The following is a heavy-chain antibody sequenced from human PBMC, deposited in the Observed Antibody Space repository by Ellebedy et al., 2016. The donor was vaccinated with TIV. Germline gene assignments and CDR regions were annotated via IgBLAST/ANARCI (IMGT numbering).Heavy chain of an antibody. CDR2: SYYTGST. CDR1: GGSISSGGYY. CDR3: ARTYMVRGRPRQCYFDY. Sequence: MPSETLSLTCTVSGGSISSGGYYWSWIRQHPGKGLEWIGYSYYTGSTFYNPSLKSRATISVDPSKNQFSVKLSSVTAADTAVYYCARTYMVRGRPRQCYFDYWGQGTLVTVSS. J-gene: IGHJ4*02. V-gene: IGHV4-31*03. D-gene: IGHD3-10*01.